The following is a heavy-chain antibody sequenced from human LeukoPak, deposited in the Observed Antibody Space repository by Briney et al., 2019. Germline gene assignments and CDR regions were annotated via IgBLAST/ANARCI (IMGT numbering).Heavy chain of an antibody. CDR3: AKVGFTGSYMYAFDM. D-gene: IGHD1-26*01. J-gene: IGHJ3*02. Sequence: GGSLRLSCVASGFTFSNYGMHWVRQAPGKGLEWVAVISDDGSNKYRPDSAKGRFTISRDNSKSTLNLQMDSLRIEDTAVYYCAKVGFTGSYMYAFDMWGQGTMVTVSS. CDR2: ISDDGSNK. CDR1: GFTFSNYG. V-gene: IGHV3-30*18.